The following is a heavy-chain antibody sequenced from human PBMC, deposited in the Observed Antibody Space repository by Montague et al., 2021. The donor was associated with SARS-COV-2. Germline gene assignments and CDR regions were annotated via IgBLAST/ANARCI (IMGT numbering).Heavy chain of an antibody. V-gene: IGHV4-59*08. CDR2: SYYSGST. CDR1: GGSTSSYY. CDR3: ARHALGYFDWLNEGYFDY. Sequence: SETLSLTCTVSGGSTSSYYWSWIRQPPGEGLEWIGYSYYSGSTNYNPSLKSRVTISIDTSKNKFSLKLSSVTAADTAVYYCARHALGYFDWLNEGYFDYWGQGTLVTVSS. J-gene: IGHJ4*02. D-gene: IGHD3-9*01.